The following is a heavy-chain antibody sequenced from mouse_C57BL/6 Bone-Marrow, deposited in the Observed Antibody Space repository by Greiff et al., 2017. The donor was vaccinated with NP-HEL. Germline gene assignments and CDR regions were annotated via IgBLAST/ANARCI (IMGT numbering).Heavy chain of an antibody. V-gene: IGHV1-53*01. CDR2: ISRGNGGT. Sequence: VQLLQPGADLVKPGASLKLSCTASGYTFSSYWMSWVRQTPGQGLEWVGNISRGNGGTYYNDKFKGKATLTVDKATSTAYMQLSSLTSEDTAVYYCARSYFDYWGQGTTLTVSS. CDR1: GYTFSSYW. CDR3: ARSYFDY. J-gene: IGHJ2*01.